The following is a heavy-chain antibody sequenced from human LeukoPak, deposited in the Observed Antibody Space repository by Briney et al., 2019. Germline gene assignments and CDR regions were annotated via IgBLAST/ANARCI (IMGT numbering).Heavy chain of an antibody. J-gene: IGHJ3*02. CDR2: IHYSGST. CDR3: ARGYYDSRGYSNPFDI. V-gene: IGHV4-59*01. D-gene: IGHD3-22*01. Sequence: PSETLSLTCTVSGVSISSSYWSWIRQSPGRGLDWIGYIHYSGSTNYNPSLKSRVSISVDTSGNQFFLRLSSVTAADTAFYYCARGYYDSRGYSNPFDIWGQGTMVTVSS. CDR1: GVSISSSY.